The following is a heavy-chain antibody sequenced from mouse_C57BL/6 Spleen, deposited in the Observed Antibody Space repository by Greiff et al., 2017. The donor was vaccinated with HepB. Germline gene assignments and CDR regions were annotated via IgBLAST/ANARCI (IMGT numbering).Heavy chain of an antibody. V-gene: IGHV6-3*01. D-gene: IGHD1-1*01. CDR1: GFTFSNYW. CDR2: IRLKSDNYAT. CDR3: TRGSSYLYWYFDV. J-gene: IGHJ1*03. Sequence: EVELMESGGGLVQPGGSMKLSCVASGFTFSNYWMNWVRQSPEKGLEWVAQIRLKSDNYATHYAESVKGRFTISRDDSKSSVYLQMNNLRAEDTGIYYCTRGSSYLYWYFDVWGTGTTVTVSS.